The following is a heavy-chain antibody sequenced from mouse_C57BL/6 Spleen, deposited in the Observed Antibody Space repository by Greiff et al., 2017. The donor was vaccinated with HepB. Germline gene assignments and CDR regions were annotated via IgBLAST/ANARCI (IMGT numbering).Heavy chain of an antibody. CDR2: IYPGSGST. Sequence: QVQLQQPGAELVKPGASVKMSCKASGFTFTSYWITWVKQRPGNGLEWVGDIYPGSGSTNYNEKFKSKATLTVDTSSSTSYMQLSSLTSEDSAVYYCAGAYYSKAWFAYWGQGTLVTVSA. CDR1: GFTFTSYW. D-gene: IGHD2-5*01. CDR3: AGAYYSKAWFAY. J-gene: IGHJ3*01. V-gene: IGHV1-55*01.